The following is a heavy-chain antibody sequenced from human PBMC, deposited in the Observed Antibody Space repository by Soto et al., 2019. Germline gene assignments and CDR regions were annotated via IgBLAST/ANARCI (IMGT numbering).Heavy chain of an antibody. V-gene: IGHV3-23*01. D-gene: IGHD3-10*01. J-gene: IGHJ6*02. CDR2: ISSTAGRTS. CDR3: AKGVLSFHYGMEV. Sequence: GGSLRLSCAASGLTFVSYAMSWVRQAPGKGLEWVSSISSTAGRTSSYADSVKGRFAISRGFSDNTVYLQMNNLRVDDTAVYFCAKGVLSFHYGMEVWGQGTTVTVSS. CDR1: GLTFVSYA.